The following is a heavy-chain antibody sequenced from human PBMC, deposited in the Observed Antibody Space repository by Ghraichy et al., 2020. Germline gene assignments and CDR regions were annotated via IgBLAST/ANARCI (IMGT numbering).Heavy chain of an antibody. D-gene: IGHD6-13*01. CDR3: ARAPLIVTAGTSHSDY. CDR1: GFSVSTYY. Sequence: GGSLRLSCAASGFSVSTYYMGWVRQAPGKGPEWVAVIYSGGSTDYADSVKGRFTISTDTSKNTVYLQLNSLRAEDTAVYYCARAPLIVTAGTSHSDYWGQGTLVTVSS. CDR2: IYSGGST. J-gene: IGHJ4*02. V-gene: IGHV3-53*01.